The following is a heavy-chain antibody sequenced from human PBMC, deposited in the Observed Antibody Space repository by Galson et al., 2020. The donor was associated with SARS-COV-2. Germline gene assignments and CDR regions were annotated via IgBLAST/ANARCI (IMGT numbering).Heavy chain of an antibody. J-gene: IGHJ5*02. Sequence: GESLKISCTTSGFIFADYEISWFRQAPGKGPEWIGFIRTKPYGGTSEFAASVKGRFTLSREDSKSIAYLQMNDLTTEDTAVYYCATPSIHKAIITPRGAYDLWGQGTLVIVSS. V-gene: IGHV3-49*03. CDR1: GFIFADYE. D-gene: IGHD2-2*01. CDR2: IRTKPYGGTS. CDR3: ATPSIHKAIITPRGAYDL.